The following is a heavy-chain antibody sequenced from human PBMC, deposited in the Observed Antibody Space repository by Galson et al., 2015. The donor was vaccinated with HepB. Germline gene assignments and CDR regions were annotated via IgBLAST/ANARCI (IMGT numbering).Heavy chain of an antibody. CDR3: ARDPQQLVRYIDY. J-gene: IGHJ4*02. Sequence: SLRLSCAASGFTFSSYSMNWVRQAPGKGLEWVSSISSSSSYIYYADSVKGRFTISRDNAKNSLYLQMNSLRAEDTAVYYCARDPQQLVRYIDYWGQGTLVTVSS. D-gene: IGHD6-6*01. CDR2: ISSSSSYI. V-gene: IGHV3-21*01. CDR1: GFTFSSYS.